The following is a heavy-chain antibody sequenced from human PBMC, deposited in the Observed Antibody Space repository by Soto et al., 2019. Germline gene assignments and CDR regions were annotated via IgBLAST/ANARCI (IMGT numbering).Heavy chain of an antibody. D-gene: IGHD3-9*01. CDR3: ARDSDIYYGMDV. V-gene: IGHV3-48*02. J-gene: IGHJ6*02. CDR2: ISSTSSAR. CDR1: GFTFSVHS. Sequence: PGGSLRLFCAASGFTFSVHSMNWVRRAPGKGLEWVSYISSTSSARYYADSVRGRFTISRDNVKYSLYLQMNSLTDEDTAVYYCARDSDIYYGMDVWGQGTTVTVYS.